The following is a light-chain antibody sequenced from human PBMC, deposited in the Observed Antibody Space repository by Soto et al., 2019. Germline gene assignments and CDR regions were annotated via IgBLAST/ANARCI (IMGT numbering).Light chain of an antibody. Sequence: QSALTQPASVSGSPGQSITISCTGTSSDVGGYNYVSWCQQHPDKAPKLILYEVSNRPSGVSNRFSGSKSGNTASLTISGLQTEDGADYYCSSYTDNSTLVFGTGTKVTVL. CDR2: EVS. V-gene: IGLV2-14*01. J-gene: IGLJ1*01. CDR1: SSDVGGYNY. CDR3: SSYTDNSTLV.